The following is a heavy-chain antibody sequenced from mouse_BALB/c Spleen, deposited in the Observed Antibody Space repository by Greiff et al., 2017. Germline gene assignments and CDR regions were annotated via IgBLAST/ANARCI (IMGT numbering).Heavy chain of an antibody. Sequence: VQLKQSGAELVRPGALVKLSCKASGFNIKDYYMHWVKQRPEQGLEWIGWIDPENGNTIYDPKFQGKASITADTSSNTAYLQLSSLTSEDTAVYYCASDWGFAYWGQGTLVTVSA. J-gene: IGHJ3*01. V-gene: IGHV14-1*02. CDR3: ASDWGFAY. CDR1: GFNIKDYY. D-gene: IGHD4-1*01. CDR2: IDPENGNT.